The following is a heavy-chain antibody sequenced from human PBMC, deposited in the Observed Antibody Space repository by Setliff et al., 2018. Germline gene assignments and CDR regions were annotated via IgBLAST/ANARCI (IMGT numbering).Heavy chain of an antibody. D-gene: IGHD2-2*01. Sequence: ASVKVSCKATGGTFRNYGISWVRQAPGQGPEWMGMIITNTGKTSYAQKFQGRVTMTTDTSTGTGYTELRSLRPDDTAVYFCARFGGSCSSSSCYASDLWGQGTMVTVSS. CDR3: ARFGGSCSSSSCYASDL. V-gene: IGHV1-18*01. J-gene: IGHJ3*01. CDR1: GGTFRNYG. CDR2: IITNTGKT.